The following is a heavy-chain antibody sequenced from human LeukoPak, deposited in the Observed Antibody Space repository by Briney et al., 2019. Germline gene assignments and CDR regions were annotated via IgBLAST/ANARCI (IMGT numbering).Heavy chain of an antibody. Sequence: GGSLRLSCAASGFTFSSYWMSWVRQAPGKGLEWVANIKQDGSEKYYVDSVKGRFTISRDNAKNSLYLQMNSLRAEDTAVYYCARKGWLQYYYYYMDVWGKGTTVTVS. CDR1: GFTFSSYW. J-gene: IGHJ6*03. D-gene: IGHD3-9*01. V-gene: IGHV3-7*01. CDR2: IKQDGSEK. CDR3: ARKGWLQYYYYYMDV.